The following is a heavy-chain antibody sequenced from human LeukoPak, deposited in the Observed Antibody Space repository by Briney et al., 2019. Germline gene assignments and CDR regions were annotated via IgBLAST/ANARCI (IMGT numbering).Heavy chain of an antibody. V-gene: IGHV4-31*03. CDR3: ARETYYDSSGSDAFDI. Sequence: SQTLSLTCTVSGGSISSGGYYWSWIRQHPGKGLEWIGYIYYSGSTYYNPSLKSRVTISVDTSKNQFSLKLSSVTAADTAVYYCARETYYDSSGSDAFDIWGQGTTVTVSS. J-gene: IGHJ3*02. CDR1: GGSISSGGYY. D-gene: IGHD3-22*01. CDR2: IYYSGST.